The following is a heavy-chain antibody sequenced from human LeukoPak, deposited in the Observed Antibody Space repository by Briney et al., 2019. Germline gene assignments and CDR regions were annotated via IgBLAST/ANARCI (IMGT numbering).Heavy chain of an antibody. J-gene: IGHJ4*02. CDR2: VNPHSGGT. CDR1: GYTFTGYY. CDR3: ARDRSSLYNGNYAF. Sequence: ASVRVSCKTSGYTFTGYYIHWVRQAPGQGLEFMGWVNPHSGGTSYAAKFRGRVTLTRDTSTTTYYMDLSSLTSDDTAVYYCARDRSSLYNGNYAFWGQGTLVTVSS. D-gene: IGHD5-12*01. V-gene: IGHV1-2*02.